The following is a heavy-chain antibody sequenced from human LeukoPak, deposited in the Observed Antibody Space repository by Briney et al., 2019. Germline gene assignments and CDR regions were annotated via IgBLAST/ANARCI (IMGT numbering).Heavy chain of an antibody. V-gene: IGHV1-69*13. CDR1: GGTFSSYA. Sequence: ASVKVSCKASGGTFSSYAISWVRQAPGQGLEWMGGIIPIFGTANYAQKFQGRVTITADESTSTAYMELSSPRSEDTAVYYCARTPIAAAGSPGLGYWGQGTLVTVSS. J-gene: IGHJ4*02. D-gene: IGHD6-13*01. CDR3: ARTPIAAAGSPGLGY. CDR2: IIPIFGTA.